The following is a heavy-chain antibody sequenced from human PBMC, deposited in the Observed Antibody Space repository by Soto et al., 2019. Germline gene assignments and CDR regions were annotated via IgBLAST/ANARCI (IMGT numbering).Heavy chain of an antibody. CDR3: AREGGSSSGHYYYYGMDV. CDR2: IIPIFGTA. CDR1: GGTFSSYA. Sequence: SVKVSCKASGGTFSSYAISWVRQAPGQGLEWMGGIIPIFGTANYAQKFQGRVTITADESTSTAYMELSSLRSEDTAVYYCAREGGSSSGHYYYYGMDVWGQGXTVTVYS. J-gene: IGHJ6*02. V-gene: IGHV1-69*13. D-gene: IGHD6-6*01.